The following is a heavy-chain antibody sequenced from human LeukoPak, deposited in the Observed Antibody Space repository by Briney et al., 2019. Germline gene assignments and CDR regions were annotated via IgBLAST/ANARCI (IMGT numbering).Heavy chain of an antibody. CDR2: IRYDGSNK. J-gene: IGHJ6*03. Sequence: GGSLRLSCAASGFTFSSYGMHWVRQAPGKGLEWVAFIRYDGSNKYYADSVKGRFTISRDNSKKTLFLQMNNLRTEDTAVYYCVKGWDYYMDVWGKGTTVTISS. V-gene: IGHV3-30*02. CDR3: VKGWDYYMDV. CDR1: GFTFSSYG. D-gene: IGHD3-16*01.